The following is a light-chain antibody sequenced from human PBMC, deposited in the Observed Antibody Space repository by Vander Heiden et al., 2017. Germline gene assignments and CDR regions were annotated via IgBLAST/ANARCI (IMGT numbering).Light chain of an antibody. CDR2: GAT. Sequence: DIQMTQSPSSLSASVGDRVTITCRASQDISHYLAWFQQKPGKAPKSLIYGATSLQSGVPSKFNCSGSGTEFTLTISSLQPEDFATYYCQQYDRYPLTFGQGTRLEIK. J-gene: IGKJ5*01. V-gene: IGKV1-16*02. CDR1: QDISHY. CDR3: QQYDRYPLT.